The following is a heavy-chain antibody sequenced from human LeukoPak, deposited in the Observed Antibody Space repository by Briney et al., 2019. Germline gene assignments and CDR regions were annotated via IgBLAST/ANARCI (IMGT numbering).Heavy chain of an antibody. J-gene: IGHJ4*02. V-gene: IGHV4-39*07. CDR3: ARDKSPSGWYSVF. CDR2: IYYSGST. D-gene: IGHD6-19*01. Sequence: SETLSLTCTVSGGSISSSSYYWGWIRQPPGKGLEWIGSIYYSGSTYYNPSLKSRVTISVDTSKNQFSLKLSSVTAAGTAVYYCARDKSPSGWYSVFWGQGTLVTVSS. CDR1: GGSISSSSYY.